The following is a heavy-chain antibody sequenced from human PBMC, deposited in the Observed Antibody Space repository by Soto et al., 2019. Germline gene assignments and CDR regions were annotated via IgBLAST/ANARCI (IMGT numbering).Heavy chain of an antibody. CDR1: GGSFSGYY. J-gene: IGHJ3*02. V-gene: IGHV4-34*01. CDR3: ARYYDFWSGYSQDAFDI. D-gene: IGHD3-3*01. CDR2: INHSGST. Sequence: SETLSLTCAVYGGSFSGYYWSWIRQPPGKGLEWIGEINHSGSTNYNPSLKSRVTISVDTSKNEFSLKLSSVTAADTAVYYCARYYDFWSGYSQDAFDIWGQGTMVTVSS.